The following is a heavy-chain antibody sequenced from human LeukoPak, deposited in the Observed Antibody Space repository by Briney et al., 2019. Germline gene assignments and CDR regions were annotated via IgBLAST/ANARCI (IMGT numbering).Heavy chain of an antibody. CDR2: INPNSGGT. CDR1: GYTFTSYY. CDR3: ARAPRGYSYGYGY. J-gene: IGHJ4*02. V-gene: IGHV1-2*02. Sequence: ASVKVSCKASGYTFTSYYMHWVRQAPGQGLEWMGWINPNSGGTNYAQKFQGRVTMTRDTSISTAYMELSRLRSDDTAVYYCARAPRGYSYGYGYWGQGTLVTVSS. D-gene: IGHD5-18*01.